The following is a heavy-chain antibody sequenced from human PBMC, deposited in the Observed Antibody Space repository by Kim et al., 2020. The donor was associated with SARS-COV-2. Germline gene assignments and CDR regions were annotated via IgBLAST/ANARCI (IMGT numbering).Heavy chain of an antibody. J-gene: IGHJ6*02. CDR2: IWYDGSNK. CDR3: AKDSDGYGMDV. D-gene: IGHD4-17*01. Sequence: GGSLRLSCAASGFTFSSYGMHWVRQAPGKGLEWVAVIWYDGSNKYYADSVKGRFTISRDNSKNTLYLQMNSLRAEDTAVYYCAKDSDGYGMDVWGQGTTVTVSS. CDR1: GFTFSSYG. V-gene: IGHV3-33*06.